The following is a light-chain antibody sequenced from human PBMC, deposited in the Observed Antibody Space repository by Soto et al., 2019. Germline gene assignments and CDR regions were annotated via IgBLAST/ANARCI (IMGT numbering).Light chain of an antibody. J-gene: IGKJ1*01. Sequence: EIVMPQSPATLSVAPGESAPLSCRASQSVSSNLAWHQQKPGQAPRILMYDASTRATGVPARFSGGGSGTEFTLTINSLQSEDFATYYCQHYNSYSEAFGQGTKVE. CDR1: QSVSSN. V-gene: IGKV3-15*01. CDR2: DAS. CDR3: QHYNSYSEA.